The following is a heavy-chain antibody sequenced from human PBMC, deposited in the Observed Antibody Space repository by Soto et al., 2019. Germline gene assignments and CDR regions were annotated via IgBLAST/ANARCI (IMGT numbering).Heavy chain of an antibody. CDR1: GFTFSSYA. J-gene: IGHJ4*02. V-gene: IGHV3-23*01. Sequence: PGGSLRLSCAASGFTFSSYAMSWVRQAPGKGLEWVSAISGSVGSTYYADSVKGRFTISRDNSKNTLYLQMNSLRAEDTAVYYCAKGYYDFWSGYYFDYWGQGTLVTVSS. CDR3: AKGYYDFWSGYYFDY. D-gene: IGHD3-3*01. CDR2: ISGSVGST.